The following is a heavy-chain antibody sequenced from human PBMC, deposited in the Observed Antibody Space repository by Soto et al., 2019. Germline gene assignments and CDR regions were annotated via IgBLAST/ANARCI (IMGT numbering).Heavy chain of an antibody. CDR1: GFTFNTYG. CDR2: ISYYGINK. D-gene: IGHD1-26*01. J-gene: IGHJ2*01. V-gene: IGHV3-30*03. CDR3: ARSPQPTRGIHWYFDF. Sequence: QVQLVESGGGVVQPGRSLGLSCAASGFTFNTYGMHWVRQAPGKGLEWVAAISYYGINKYYADSVKGRFTISRDNSKNTRDVKMNSLRPEDTAVYYCARSPQPTRGIHWYFDFWGRGILVTVSS.